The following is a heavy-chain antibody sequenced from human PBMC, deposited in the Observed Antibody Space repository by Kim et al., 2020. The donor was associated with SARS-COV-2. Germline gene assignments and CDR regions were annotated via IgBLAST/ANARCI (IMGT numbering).Heavy chain of an antibody. V-gene: IGHV4-30-2*04. D-gene: IGHD4-17*01. Sequence: LQIRITISVDTSKNQFSLKLSSVTAADTAVYYCARSDYGDYAFYYYYMDVWGKGTTVTVSS. CDR3: ARSDYGDYAFYYYYMDV. J-gene: IGHJ6*03.